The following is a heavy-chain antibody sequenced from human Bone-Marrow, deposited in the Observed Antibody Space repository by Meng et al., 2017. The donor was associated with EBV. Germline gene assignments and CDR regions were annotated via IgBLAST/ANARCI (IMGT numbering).Heavy chain of an antibody. CDR1: CASFIGSGYL. D-gene: IGHD3-9*01. CDR3: ATVKGGNYFPWFDP. V-gene: IGHV4-39*06. CDR2: IYYSGIT. Sequence: LLLQAPGPGVVKPSGTLSLTLSVACASFIGSGYLAGWIRQSPGEGLEWIASIYYSGITYYNPSLKSRVSISVDTSNNQFTLRLTSVTAADTAVYYCATVKGGNYFPWFDPWGQGTLVTVSS. J-gene: IGHJ5*02.